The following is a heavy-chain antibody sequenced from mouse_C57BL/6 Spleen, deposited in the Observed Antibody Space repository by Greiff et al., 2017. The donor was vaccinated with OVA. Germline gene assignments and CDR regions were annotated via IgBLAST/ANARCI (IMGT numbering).Heavy chain of an antibody. Sequence: QVQLQQPGAALVKPGASVKMSCKASGYTFTSYWLTWVKQRPGQGLEWIGDIYPGSGSTNYNEKFKSKATLTVDTSSSTAYMQLSSLTSEDSAVYYCARRGENYYDYDVGYFDVWGTGTTVTVSS. V-gene: IGHV1-55*01. CDR3: ARRGENYYDYDVGYFDV. CDR2: IYPGSGST. CDR1: GYTFTSYW. D-gene: IGHD2-4*01. J-gene: IGHJ1*03.